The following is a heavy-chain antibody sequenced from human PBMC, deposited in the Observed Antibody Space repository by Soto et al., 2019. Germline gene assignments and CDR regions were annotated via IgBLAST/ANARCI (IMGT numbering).Heavy chain of an antibody. CDR3: ARDRRDGYKRYFEF. J-gene: IGHJ4*02. Sequence: PSETLSLTCTVSGGSVSSGDYYWSWIRQPPGKGLEWLGYIYYSGRTNYNPSLKSRVTISLDTSENHLSLTLNSVTSADTAVYFCARDRRDGYKRYFEFWGQGNQVTVSS. CDR2: IYYSGRT. D-gene: IGHD5-12*01. V-gene: IGHV4-61*03. CDR1: GGSVSSGDYY.